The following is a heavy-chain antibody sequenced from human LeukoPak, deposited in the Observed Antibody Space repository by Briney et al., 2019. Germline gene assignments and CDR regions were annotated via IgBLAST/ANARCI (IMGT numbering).Heavy chain of an antibody. D-gene: IGHD3-22*01. CDR1: GGTFSSYA. Sequence: SVKVSFKASGGTFSSYAISWVRQAPGQGLEWMGRIIPILGIADYAQKFRGRVTITADKSTSTAYMELSSLRSEDTAVYYCARYYYDSSGYNQNWFDPWGQGTLVTVSS. J-gene: IGHJ5*02. V-gene: IGHV1-69*04. CDR2: IIPILGIA. CDR3: ARYYYDSSGYNQNWFDP.